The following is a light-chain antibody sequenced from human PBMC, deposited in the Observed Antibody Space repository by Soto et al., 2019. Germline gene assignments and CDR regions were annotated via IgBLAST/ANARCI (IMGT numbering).Light chain of an antibody. CDR3: QTWGTGIRVV. Sequence: QPVLTQSPSASASLGASVKLTCTLSSGHSSYAIAWHQQQPEKGPRYLMKLNSDGSHSKGDGIPDRFSGSSSGAERYLTISSLQSEDEADYYCQTWGTGIRVVLGGGTKLTVL. J-gene: IGLJ2*01. V-gene: IGLV4-69*01. CDR1: SGHSSYA. CDR2: LNSDGSH.